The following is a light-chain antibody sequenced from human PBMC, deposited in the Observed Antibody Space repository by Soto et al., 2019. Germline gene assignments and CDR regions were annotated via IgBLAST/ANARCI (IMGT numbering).Light chain of an antibody. CDR2: NNN. CDR3: ATWYESMNAREV. CDR1: RSNIGNNA. J-gene: IGLJ3*02. V-gene: IGLV1-44*01. Sequence: QSVLTQPPSASGTPGQRVTISCSGSRSNIGNNAVSWYQQFPGTAPKLLIYNNNQQPSGVPDRFSGSKSGTSASLPISGLQSEDEADYYCATWYESMNAREVFGGGTNLTVL.